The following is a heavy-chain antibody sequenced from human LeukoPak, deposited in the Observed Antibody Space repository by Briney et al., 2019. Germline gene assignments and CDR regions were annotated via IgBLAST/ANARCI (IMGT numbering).Heavy chain of an antibody. D-gene: IGHD4-11*01. CDR1: GYTFTSYG. Sequence: ASVKVSCKASGYTFTSYGISWVRQAPGQGLEWMGWISAYNGNTNYAQKLQGRVTMTTDTSTSTAYMGLRSLRSDDTAVYYCARDRDYSNYVGYFDYWGQGTLVTVSS. CDR3: ARDRDYSNYVGYFDY. J-gene: IGHJ4*02. CDR2: ISAYNGNT. V-gene: IGHV1-18*01.